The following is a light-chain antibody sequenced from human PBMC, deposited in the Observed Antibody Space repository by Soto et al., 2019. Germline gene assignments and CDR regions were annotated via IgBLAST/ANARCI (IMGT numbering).Light chain of an antibody. CDR1: QSVGSH. CDR2: GAS. J-gene: IGKJ2*01. CDR3: QQYNSWYT. Sequence: EIVMTQSPATLSVSPGERATLSCGASQSVGSHLAWYQQKPGQAPSLLIYGASTRATGIPARFSGTGSGTNFTLTISSLQSEDSAVYYCQQYNSWYTFGQGTKLEIK. V-gene: IGKV3-15*01.